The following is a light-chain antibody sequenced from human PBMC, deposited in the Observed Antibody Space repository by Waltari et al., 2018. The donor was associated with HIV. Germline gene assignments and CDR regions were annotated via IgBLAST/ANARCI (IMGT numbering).Light chain of an antibody. V-gene: IGLV2-14*01. CDR2: EVS. CDR3: SSYISTTTL. J-gene: IGLJ1*01. Sequence: QSAPTQPASVSGSPGQSITISCTGPSSDIGHYTYVSWYQHTPGKAPKLMIYEVSNRPSGVSNRFSGSKSGNTASLTISGLQAEDEADYYCSSYISTTTLFGTGTKVTVL. CDR1: SSDIGHYTY.